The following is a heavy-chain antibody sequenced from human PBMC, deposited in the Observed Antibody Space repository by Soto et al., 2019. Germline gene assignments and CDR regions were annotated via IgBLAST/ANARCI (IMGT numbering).Heavy chain of an antibody. D-gene: IGHD5-18*01. V-gene: IGHV1-69*01. J-gene: IGHJ2*01. CDR3: ARDSHTGSWYFDL. Sequence: QVQLVQSGAEVKKPESSVKVYCKASGGTFSSYASSWVRQAPGQGLEWMGGIISIFGTANYAQKFQGRVTITADEYTSTAYMEPSSLRSENTAVYYGARDSHTGSWYFDLWGRGTLVTVSS. CDR1: GGTFSSYA. CDR2: IISIFGTA.